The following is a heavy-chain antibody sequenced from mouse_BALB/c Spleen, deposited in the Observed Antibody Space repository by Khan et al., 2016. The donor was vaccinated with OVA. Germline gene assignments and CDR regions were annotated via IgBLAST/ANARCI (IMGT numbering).Heavy chain of an antibody. CDR2: ISPGSGNP. V-gene: IGHV1S41*01. Sequence: DLVKPGASVKLSCTASGYTFTSYWINWIKQRPGQGLEWVGQISPGSGNPYYKTIFKGKATLTVDTSSTTVYIQLSSLSSEDSAVXICARSNDCGNGLYSLDYWGQGTSLTVSS. D-gene: IGHD1-1*01. CDR3: ARSNDCGNGLYSLDY. CDR1: GYTFTSYW. J-gene: IGHJ4*01.